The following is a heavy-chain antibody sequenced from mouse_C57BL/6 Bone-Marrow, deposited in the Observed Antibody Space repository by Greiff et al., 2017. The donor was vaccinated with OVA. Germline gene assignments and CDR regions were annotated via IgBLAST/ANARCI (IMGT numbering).Heavy chain of an antibody. CDR3: ARTYYYGSSFYYFDY. D-gene: IGHD1-1*01. V-gene: IGHV1-53*01. J-gene: IGHJ2*01. CDR2: INPSNGGT. Sequence: QVQLKQPGTELVKPGASVKLSCKASGYTFTSYWMHWVKQRPGQGLEWIGNINPSNGGTNYNEKFKSKATLTVDKSSSTAYMQLRSLTSEDSEVYYCARTYYYGSSFYYFDYWGQGTTLTVSS. CDR1: GYTFTSYW.